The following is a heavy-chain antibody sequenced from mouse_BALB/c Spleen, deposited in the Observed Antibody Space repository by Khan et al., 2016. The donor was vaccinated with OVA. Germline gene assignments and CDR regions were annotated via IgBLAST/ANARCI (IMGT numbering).Heavy chain of an antibody. CDR1: GYTFSSYW. V-gene: IGHV1-9*01. D-gene: IGHD4-1*01. J-gene: IGHJ4*01. CDR3: ARGAGTTYGMDY. CDR2: FLPGRGTI. Sequence: QVRLQQSGAELMKPGASVKISCKATGYTFSSYWIDWVKQRPGHGLEWIGEFLPGRGTINYNEKFRGKATFTAETSSNIAYMQLNSLTSEDSAVFYCARGAGTTYGMDYWGQGTSVTVSS.